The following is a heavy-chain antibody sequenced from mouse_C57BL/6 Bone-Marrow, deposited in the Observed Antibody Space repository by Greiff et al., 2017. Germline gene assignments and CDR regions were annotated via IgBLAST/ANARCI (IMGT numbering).Heavy chain of an antibody. CDR1: GYTFTSYW. CDR2: IDPSDSYT. CDR3: AKDYYGNYYAMDY. J-gene: IGHJ4*01. V-gene: IGHV1-59*01. D-gene: IGHD1-1*01. Sequence: QVQLQQPGAELVRPGTSVKLSCKASGYTFTSYWMHWVKQRPGQGLEWIGVIDPSDSYTNYTQKFKGKATLTVDTSSSTAYMQLSSLTSEDSSVYYCAKDYYGNYYAMDYWGQGTSVTVSS.